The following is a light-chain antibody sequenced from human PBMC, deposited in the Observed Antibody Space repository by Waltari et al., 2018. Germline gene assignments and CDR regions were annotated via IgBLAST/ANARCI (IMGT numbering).Light chain of an antibody. CDR3: QQYSSSPLS. CDR1: QGISSW. V-gene: IGKV1-5*03. Sequence: TQHPPSLSESVGNKVTTTCRASQGISSWLAWYQQKPGKAPNLLIYKTSNLQSGVPSRFSGSGSGTDFTLTISSLQPEDFATYYCQQYSSSPLSFGQGTKLEI. J-gene: IGKJ2*03. CDR2: KTS.